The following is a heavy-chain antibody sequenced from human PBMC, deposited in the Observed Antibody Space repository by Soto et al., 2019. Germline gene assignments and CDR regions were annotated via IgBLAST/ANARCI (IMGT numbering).Heavy chain of an antibody. V-gene: IGHV3-33*01. CDR3: ARERSSWYDVVVLYFDL. Sequence: QVQLVESGGGVVQPGRSLRLSCAASGFTFSSYGMHWVRQAPGKGLEWVAVIWYDGSNKYYADSVKGRFTISRDNSKNTMYLQMNSLRAEDTAVYYCARERSSWYDVVVLYFDLWGRGTLVTVSS. D-gene: IGHD6-13*01. CDR1: GFTFSSYG. J-gene: IGHJ2*01. CDR2: IWYDGSNK.